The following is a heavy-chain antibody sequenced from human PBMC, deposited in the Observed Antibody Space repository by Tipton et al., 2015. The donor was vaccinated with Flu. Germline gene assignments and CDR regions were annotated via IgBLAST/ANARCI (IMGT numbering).Heavy chain of an antibody. CDR2: IYYSGTT. CDR3: AKEGSYNILTNYYNKGVDP. Sequence: LSCTVSGGSISSYAYYWGWFRQSPGTGLEWIGSIYYSGTTYYNPSLKSRVTMSIDTSKNQFSLKVTSVTAADTAVYYCAKEGSYNILTNYYNKGVDPWGQGTLVIVSS. V-gene: IGHV4-39*07. J-gene: IGHJ5*02. CDR1: GGSISSYAYY. D-gene: IGHD3-9*01.